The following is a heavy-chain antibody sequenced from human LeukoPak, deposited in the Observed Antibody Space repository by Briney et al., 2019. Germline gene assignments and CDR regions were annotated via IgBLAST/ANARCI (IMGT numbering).Heavy chain of an antibody. CDR3: ARDRDFWRGQPMDV. CDR1: GYTFNSYY. V-gene: IGHV1-46*02. D-gene: IGHD3-3*01. Sequence: GASVKVSCKASGYTFNSYYMHWVRQAPGQGLERKGIINLSGGSTSYAQKFQGRVTMTRDTSTSTVYMELSSLRSEDTAVYYCARDRDFWRGQPMDVWGKGTTVTVSS. J-gene: IGHJ6*03. CDR2: INLSGGST.